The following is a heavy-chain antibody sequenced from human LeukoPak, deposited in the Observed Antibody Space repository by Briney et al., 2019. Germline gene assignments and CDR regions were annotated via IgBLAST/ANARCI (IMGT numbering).Heavy chain of an antibody. CDR1: GFTFSSYE. CDR3: AKDISGYAYYFDY. V-gene: IGHV3-48*03. CDR2: ISSSGSTI. D-gene: IGHD5-12*01. Sequence: GGSLRLSCAASGFTFSSYEMNWVRQAPGKGLEWVSYISSSGSTIYYADSVKGRFTISRDNSKNSLYLQMNSLRAEDTALYHCAKDISGYAYYFDYWGQGTLVTVSS. J-gene: IGHJ4*02.